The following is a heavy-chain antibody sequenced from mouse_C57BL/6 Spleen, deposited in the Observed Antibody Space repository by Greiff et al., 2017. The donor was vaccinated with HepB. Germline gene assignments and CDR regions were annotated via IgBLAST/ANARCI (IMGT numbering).Heavy chain of an antibody. CDR2: IDPSDSYT. Sequence: QVQLQQPGAELVRPGTSVKLSCKASGYTFTSYWMHWVKQRPGQGLEWIGVIDPSDSYTNYNQKFKGKATLTVDTSSSTAYMQLSSLTSEDSAVYYCVVATRDYAMDYWGQGTSVTVSS. CDR3: VVATRDYAMDY. D-gene: IGHD1-1*01. J-gene: IGHJ4*01. V-gene: IGHV1-59*01. CDR1: GYTFTSYW.